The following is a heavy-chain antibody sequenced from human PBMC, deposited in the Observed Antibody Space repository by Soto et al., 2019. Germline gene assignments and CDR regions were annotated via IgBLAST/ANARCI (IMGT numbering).Heavy chain of an antibody. D-gene: IGHD3-10*01. Sequence: QVQLQESGPGLVKPSETLSLNCTVSSGSMYGFYWSWFRQSAGKGLEWIGRIYTSGATSYHPSLKRRVSMSVSDSKNQFYLRLTSVTAAYTAVYYCARANRPFRGDGAFDSWGQGTLVTGSS. J-gene: IGHJ4*02. CDR3: ARANRPFRGDGAFDS. CDR2: IYTSGAT. CDR1: SGSMYGFY. V-gene: IGHV4-4*07.